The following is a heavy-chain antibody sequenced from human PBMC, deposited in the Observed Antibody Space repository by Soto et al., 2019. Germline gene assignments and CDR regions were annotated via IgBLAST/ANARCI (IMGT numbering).Heavy chain of an antibody. J-gene: IGHJ4*02. Sequence: GGSLRLSCAASGFTFSSYWMSWVRQAPGKGLEWVANIKQDGSEKYYVDSVKGRFTISRDNAKSSLYLQMNSLRAEDTAVYYCARDGEAMDFDYWGQGTLVTVSS. V-gene: IGHV3-7*01. CDR3: ARDGEAMDFDY. D-gene: IGHD5-18*01. CDR1: GFTFSSYW. CDR2: IKQDGSEK.